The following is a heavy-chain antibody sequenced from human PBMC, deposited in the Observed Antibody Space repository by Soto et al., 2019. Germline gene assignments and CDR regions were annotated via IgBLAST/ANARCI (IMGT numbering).Heavy chain of an antibody. D-gene: IGHD6-13*01. CDR2: ISGSGGST. CDR3: AKPDFPIAAAPEDYFDY. V-gene: IGHV3-23*01. J-gene: IGHJ4*02. Sequence: PGGSLRLSCAASGFTFSSYAMSWVRQAPGKGLEWVSAISGSGGSTYYADSVKGRFTISRDNSKNTLYLQMNSLRAEDTAVYYCAKPDFPIAAAPEDYFDYWGQGTLVTVSS. CDR1: GFTFSSYA.